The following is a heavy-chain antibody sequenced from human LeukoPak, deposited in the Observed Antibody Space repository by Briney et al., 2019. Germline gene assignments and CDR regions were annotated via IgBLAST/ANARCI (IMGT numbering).Heavy chain of an antibody. V-gene: IGHV1-2*06. CDR3: ARGSEQWELLWY. Sequence: ASVKVSCKASGYTFTGYYVHWVRQVPGQGLEWMGRINPNSGDTNYAQKFQGRVTMTRDTSISTAYMELSRLRSDDTAVYYCARGSEQWELLWYWGQGTLVTVSS. CDR1: GYTFTGYY. J-gene: IGHJ4*02. CDR2: INPNSGDT. D-gene: IGHD1-26*01.